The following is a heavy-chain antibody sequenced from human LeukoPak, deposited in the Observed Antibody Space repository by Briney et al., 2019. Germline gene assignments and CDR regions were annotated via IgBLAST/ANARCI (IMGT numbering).Heavy chain of an antibody. V-gene: IGHV4-59*01. CDR3: ARAYYYMDV. Sequence: PSETLSLTCTVSGGSISSYYWSWIRQPPGKGLEWIGYIYYSGSTNYNPSLKSRVTISVDTSKNQFSLKLSSVTAVDTAVYYCARAYYYMDVWGKGTTVTVSS. CDR1: GGSISSYY. CDR2: IYYSGST. J-gene: IGHJ6*03.